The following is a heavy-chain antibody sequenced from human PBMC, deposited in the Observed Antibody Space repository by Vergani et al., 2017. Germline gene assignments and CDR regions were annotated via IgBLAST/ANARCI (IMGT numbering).Heavy chain of an antibody. V-gene: IGHV3-48*04. CDR3: ARDHPRDFWSGIYMDV. Sequence: EVQLVESGGGLVQPGGSLRLSCAASGFTFSSYSMNWVRQAPGKGLEWVSYISSSSSTIYYAHSVKGRFTISRDNAKNSLYLQMNSLRAEDTAVYYCARDHPRDFWSGIYMDVWGKGTTVTVSS. CDR2: ISSSSSTI. CDR1: GFTFSSYS. D-gene: IGHD3-3*01. J-gene: IGHJ6*03.